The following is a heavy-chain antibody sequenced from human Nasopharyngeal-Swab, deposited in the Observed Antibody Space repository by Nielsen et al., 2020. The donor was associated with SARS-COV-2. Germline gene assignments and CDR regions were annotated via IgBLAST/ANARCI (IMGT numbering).Heavy chain of an antibody. CDR2: IYYSGST. V-gene: IGHV4-39*07. D-gene: IGHD2-8*02. Sequence: SETLSLTCTVSGGSISSSSYYWGWTRQPPGKGLEWIGSIYYSGSTYYNPSLKSRVAISVDTSKNQFSLKLSSVTAADTAVYYCARVILTGLGGYFDLWGRGTLVTVSS. CDR1: GGSISSSSYY. CDR3: ARVILTGLGGYFDL. J-gene: IGHJ2*01.